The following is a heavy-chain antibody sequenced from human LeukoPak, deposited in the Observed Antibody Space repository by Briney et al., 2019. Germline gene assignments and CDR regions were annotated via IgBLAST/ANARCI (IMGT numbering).Heavy chain of an antibody. CDR3: ARAALPYSTAGGAFDY. D-gene: IGHD6-13*01. Sequence: SETLSLTCTVSGGSISSGDYYWSWIRQPPGKGLEWIGYIYYSGSTYYNPSLKSRVTISVDTSKNQFSLKLSSVTAADTAVYYCARAALPYSTAGGAFDYWGQGTLATVSS. CDR1: GGSISSGDYY. V-gene: IGHV4-30-4*01. J-gene: IGHJ4*02. CDR2: IYYSGST.